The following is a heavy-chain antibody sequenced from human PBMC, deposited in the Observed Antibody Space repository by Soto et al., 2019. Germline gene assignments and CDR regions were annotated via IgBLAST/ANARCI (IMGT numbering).Heavy chain of an antibody. J-gene: IGHJ4*02. CDR2: IYYSGST. D-gene: IGHD3-22*01. V-gene: IGHV4-59*01. CDR3: ARGNDYYDSSFFDY. Sequence: SETLSLTCTVSGGSISSYYWSWIRQPPGKGLEWIGYIYYSGSTNYNPSLKSRVTMTRDTSTSTVYMELSSLRSEDTAVYYCARGNDYYDSSFFDYWGQGTLVTVSS. CDR1: GGSISSYY.